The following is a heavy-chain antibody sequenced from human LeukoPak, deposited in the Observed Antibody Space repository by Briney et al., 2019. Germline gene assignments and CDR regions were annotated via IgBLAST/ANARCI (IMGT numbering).Heavy chain of an antibody. CDR1: GFTFSNFA. CDR2: ISSSSSYI. Sequence: GGSLRLSCTASGFTFSNFAMGWVRQAPRKGLEWVSSISSSSSYIYYADSVKGRFTISRDNAKNSLYLQMNSLRAEDTAVYYCARDQEDIVVVPAAAQYFDYWGQGTLVTVSS. J-gene: IGHJ4*02. CDR3: ARDQEDIVVVPAAAQYFDY. D-gene: IGHD2-2*01. V-gene: IGHV3-21*01.